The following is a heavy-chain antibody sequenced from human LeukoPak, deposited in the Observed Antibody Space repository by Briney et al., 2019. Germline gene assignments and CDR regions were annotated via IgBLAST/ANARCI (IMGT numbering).Heavy chain of an antibody. CDR1: GCTFISYG. Sequence: GASVKVSCKASGCTFISYGISWVRQAPGRGLEWMGWISAYNGNTNYAQKFQGRVTMTTGTSTSTAYMDLRSLRSDDTAVYYCARVAAAGDYYYYYYMDVWGKGTTVTVSS. J-gene: IGHJ6*03. V-gene: IGHV1-18*01. CDR3: ARVAAAGDYYYYYYMDV. CDR2: ISAYNGNT. D-gene: IGHD6-13*01.